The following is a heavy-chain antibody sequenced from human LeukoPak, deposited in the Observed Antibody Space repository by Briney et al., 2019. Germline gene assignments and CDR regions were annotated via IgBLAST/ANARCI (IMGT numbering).Heavy chain of an antibody. CDR3: ARDPTCTGDTCYKGGFDL. Sequence: QAGGSLRLSCAASGFTFSSYEMNWVRQAPGKGLEWVSYISSSGSTIYYADSVKGRFTISRDNAKNSLYLQMNSLRADDTAVYYCARDPTCTGDTCYKGGFDLWGRGTLVTVSS. CDR2: ISSSGSTI. D-gene: IGHD2-15*01. J-gene: IGHJ2*01. V-gene: IGHV3-48*03. CDR1: GFTFSSYE.